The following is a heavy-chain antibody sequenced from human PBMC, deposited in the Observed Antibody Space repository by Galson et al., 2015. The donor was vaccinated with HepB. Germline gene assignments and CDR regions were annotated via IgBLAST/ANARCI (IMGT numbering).Heavy chain of an antibody. CDR1: GYTFTSYA. V-gene: IGHV1-3*01. CDR3: ARDLEYSSSSVDWFDP. J-gene: IGHJ5*02. Sequence: SVKVSCKASGYTFTSYAMHWVRQAPGQRLEWMGWINAGNGNTKYSQKFQGRVTITRDTSASTAYMELSSLRSEDTAVYYCARDLEYSSSSVDWFDPWGQGTLVTVSS. CDR2: INAGNGNT. D-gene: IGHD6-6*01.